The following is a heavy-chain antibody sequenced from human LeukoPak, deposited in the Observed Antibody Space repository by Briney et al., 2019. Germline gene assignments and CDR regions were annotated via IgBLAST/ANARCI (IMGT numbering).Heavy chain of an antibody. CDR1: GFTVSSNY. D-gene: IGHD3-16*01. V-gene: IGHV3-53*01. Sequence: GGSLRLSCAASGFTVSSNYMSWVRQAPGKGLEWVSVIYSGGSTYYADSVKGRFTISRDNSKNTLYLQMNSLRAEDTAVYYCARARLPSIFDYWGQGNLVSVSS. CDR3: ARARLPSIFDY. J-gene: IGHJ4*02. CDR2: IYSGGST.